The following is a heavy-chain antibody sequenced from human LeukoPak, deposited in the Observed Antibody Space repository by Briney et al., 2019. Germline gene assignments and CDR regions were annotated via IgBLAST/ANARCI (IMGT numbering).Heavy chain of an antibody. CDR2: FDPEDGET. Sequence: ASVKVSCKASGYTFTSYYMHWVRQAPGKGLEWMGGFDPEDGETIYAQKFQGRVTMTEDTSTDKAYMELSSLRSEDTAVYYCATAYPVIRYNWFDPWGQGTLVTVSS. CDR1: GYTFTSYY. D-gene: IGHD4-17*01. J-gene: IGHJ5*02. V-gene: IGHV1-24*01. CDR3: ATAYPVIRYNWFDP.